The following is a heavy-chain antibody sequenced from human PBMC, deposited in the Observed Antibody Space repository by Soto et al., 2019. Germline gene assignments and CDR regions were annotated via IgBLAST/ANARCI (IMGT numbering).Heavy chain of an antibody. Sequence: ESGGGLVQPGGSLRLSCAASGFTFSSYAMSWVRQAPGKGLEWVSAISGSGGSTYYADSVKGRFTISRDNSKNTLYLQMNSLRAEDTAVYYCAKDPPQTIVVVVAAPFDYWGQGTLVTVSS. J-gene: IGHJ4*02. CDR2: ISGSGGST. CDR1: GFTFSSYA. V-gene: IGHV3-23*01. CDR3: AKDPPQTIVVVVAAPFDY. D-gene: IGHD2-15*01.